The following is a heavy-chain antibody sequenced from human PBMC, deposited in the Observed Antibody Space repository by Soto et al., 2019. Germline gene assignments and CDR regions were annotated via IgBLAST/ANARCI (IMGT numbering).Heavy chain of an antibody. CDR2: INPSGGST. CDR3: ARDGGSWIQYYYYGMDV. V-gene: IGHV1-46*01. CDR1: GGTFSSYA. D-gene: IGHD5-18*01. Sequence: ASLKVSCEASGGTFSSYAISWVRQAPGQGLEWMGIINPSGGSTSYAQKFQGRVTMTRDTSTSTVYMELSSLRSEDTAVYYCARDGGSWIQYYYYGMDVWGQGTTVTVSS. J-gene: IGHJ6*02.